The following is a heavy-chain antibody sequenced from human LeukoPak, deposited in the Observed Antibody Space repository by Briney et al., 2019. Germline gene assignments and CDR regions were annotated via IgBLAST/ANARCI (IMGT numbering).Heavy chain of an antibody. CDR2: IKQDGNVK. Sequence: GGSLRLSCAASGFTFSSYWMSWVRQAPGKGLEWVANIKQDGNVKDYVDSVRGRFTISRDNAKNSLYLQMNSLRAEDTAVYYCARDEGYISPTHFDYWGQGTLVTVSS. CDR1: GFTFSSYW. CDR3: ARDEGYISPTHFDY. V-gene: IGHV3-7*01. D-gene: IGHD6-13*01. J-gene: IGHJ4*02.